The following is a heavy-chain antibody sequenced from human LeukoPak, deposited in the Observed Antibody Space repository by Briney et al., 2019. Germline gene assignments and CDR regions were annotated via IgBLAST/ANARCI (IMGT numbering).Heavy chain of an antibody. D-gene: IGHD3-10*01. CDR3: ARWTGVIDQ. CDR2: IKQDGSLA. V-gene: IGHV3-7*01. J-gene: IGHJ4*02. CDR1: GFTFENYW. Sequence: GGSLRLSCAASGFTFENYWMHWVRQAPGKGPEWVANIKQDGSLAHYLDSVKGRFTISRDNTNNSLILQMNSLVAEDTAMYYCARWTGVIDQWGQGTLVTVYS.